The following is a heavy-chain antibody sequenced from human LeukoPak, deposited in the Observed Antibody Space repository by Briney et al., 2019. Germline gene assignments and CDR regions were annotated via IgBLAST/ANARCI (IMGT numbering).Heavy chain of an antibody. J-gene: IGHJ3*02. CDR1: GGSISSGSYY. Sequence: SETLSLTCTVSGGSISSGSYYWSWIRQPAGKGLEWIGRIYTSGSTNYNPSLKSRVTISVDTSKNQFSLKLSSVTAADTAVYYCASQSQWLVYAFDIWGQGTMVTVSS. V-gene: IGHV4-61*02. D-gene: IGHD6-19*01. CDR2: IYTSGST. CDR3: ASQSQWLVYAFDI.